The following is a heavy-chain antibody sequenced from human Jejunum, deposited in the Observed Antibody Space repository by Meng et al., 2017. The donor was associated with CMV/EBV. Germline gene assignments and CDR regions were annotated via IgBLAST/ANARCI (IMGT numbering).Heavy chain of an antibody. Sequence: TCEASGCTFTDLGINWVRQATGQGLEWMGWRNPSREITAYAQKFQGRVTMTRDTSISTAYMELTSLTSEDTAVYYCARGIAAGVDFWGQGTLVTVSS. CDR2: RNPSREIT. V-gene: IGHV1-8*01. CDR1: GCTFTDLG. D-gene: IGHD6-13*01. J-gene: IGHJ4*02. CDR3: ARGIAAGVDF.